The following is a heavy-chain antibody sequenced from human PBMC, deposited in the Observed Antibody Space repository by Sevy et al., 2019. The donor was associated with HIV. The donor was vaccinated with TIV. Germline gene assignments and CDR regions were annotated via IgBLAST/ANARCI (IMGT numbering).Heavy chain of an antibody. CDR2: IYTSGST. V-gene: IGHV4-4*07. J-gene: IGHJ3*02. CDR1: GGSISSYY. D-gene: IGHD6-13*01. CDR3: ARDYSSSWYIQGNAFDI. Sequence: SENLSLTCTVSGGSISSYYWSWIRQPAGKGLEWIGRIYTSGSTNYNPSVKSRVTMSVDTSKNQFSLKLSSVTAADTAVYYCARDYSSSWYIQGNAFDIWGQGTMVTVS.